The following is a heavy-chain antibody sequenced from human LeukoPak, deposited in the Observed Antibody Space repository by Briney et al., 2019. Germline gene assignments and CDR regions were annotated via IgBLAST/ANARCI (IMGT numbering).Heavy chain of an antibody. J-gene: IGHJ4*02. CDR1: GFTFSSYW. CDR2: IKQDGSEK. V-gene: IGHV3-7*01. Sequence: PGGSLRLSCEGSGFTFSSYWMSWVRQAPGKGLEWVANIKQDGSEKYYVDSVKGRFTISRDNAKNSLYLQMNSLRAEDTAVYYCARLRYSSSWKGDYWGQGTLVTVSS. D-gene: IGHD6-13*01. CDR3: ARLRYSSSWKGDY.